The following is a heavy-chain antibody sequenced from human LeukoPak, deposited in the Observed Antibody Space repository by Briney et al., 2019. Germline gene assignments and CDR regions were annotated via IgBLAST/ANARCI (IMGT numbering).Heavy chain of an antibody. CDR2: MNPNSGNT. J-gene: IGHJ4*02. Sequence: ASVKVSCKASGYTFTSYDINWVRQATGQGLEWMGWMNPNSGNTGYAQKFQGRVTMTRNTSISTAYMELSSLRSEDTAIYYCARVFARGGEVSGSYYYYWGQGTLVTVSS. CDR3: ARVFARGGEVSGSYYYY. D-gene: IGHD1-26*01. V-gene: IGHV1-8*01. CDR1: GYTFTSYD.